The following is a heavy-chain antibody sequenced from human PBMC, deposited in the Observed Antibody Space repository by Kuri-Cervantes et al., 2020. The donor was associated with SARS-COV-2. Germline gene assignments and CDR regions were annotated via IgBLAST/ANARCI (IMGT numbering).Heavy chain of an antibody. CDR2: INHSGRT. Sequence: SQTLSLTCAVYGDSFSGYLWSWIRQAPGKGLEWIGEINHSGRTNYNPSLKSRVTISVDRPKNQFSLKLSSVTAADTAVYYCARDLLLYYDSSGYHNWFDPWGQGTLVTVSS. V-gene: IGHV4-34*01. J-gene: IGHJ5*02. CDR1: GDSFSGYL. CDR3: ARDLLLYYDSSGYHNWFDP. D-gene: IGHD3-22*01.